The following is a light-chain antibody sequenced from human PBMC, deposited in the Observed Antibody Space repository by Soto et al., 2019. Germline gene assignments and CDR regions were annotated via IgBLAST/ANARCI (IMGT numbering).Light chain of an antibody. CDR3: SSYTSSSTPYYV. J-gene: IGLJ1*01. CDR1: SSDVGGYNY. CDR2: DVS. Sequence: QSVLTQPASVSGSPGQSITISCTGTSSDVGGYNYVSWYQQHPGKAPKLMIYDVSNRPSGVSNRFSGSKSGNTASLTFSGLQAEDEADYYCSSYTSSSTPYYVFGTGTKLTVL. V-gene: IGLV2-14*01.